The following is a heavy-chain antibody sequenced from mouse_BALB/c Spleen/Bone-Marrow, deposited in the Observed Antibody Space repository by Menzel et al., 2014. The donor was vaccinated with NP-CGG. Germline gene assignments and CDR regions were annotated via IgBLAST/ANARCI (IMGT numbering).Heavy chain of an antibody. D-gene: IGHD1-2*01. CDR2: IDLANGNT. Sequence: DVQLQESGAELAKPGASVKLSCTASGFNIKDTYMHWVKQRPEQGLEWIGRIDLANGNTKYDPKFQGKATITADTTSNTAYLQLSSLTSEDTAVYYCALITVATFSYWYFDVWGAGTTVTVSS. J-gene: IGHJ1*01. V-gene: IGHV14-3*02. CDR1: GFNIKDTY. CDR3: ALITVATFSYWYFDV.